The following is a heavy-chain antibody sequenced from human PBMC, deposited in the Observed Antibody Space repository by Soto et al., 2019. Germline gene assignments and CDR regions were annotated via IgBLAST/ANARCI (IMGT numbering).Heavy chain of an antibody. Sequence: EVQLVESGGGLVQPGGSLRLSCEVSGFIFSSYWMHWVRQVPGKGLVWVSRTNEDGSITNYADSVRGRFTISRDNAKNTLYLEMNSVRVEDTAVYYCTRDIGGRGGYWGQGTLVTVSS. V-gene: IGHV3-74*01. D-gene: IGHD3-16*01. CDR1: GFIFSSYW. CDR2: TNEDGSIT. J-gene: IGHJ4*02. CDR3: TRDIGGRGGY.